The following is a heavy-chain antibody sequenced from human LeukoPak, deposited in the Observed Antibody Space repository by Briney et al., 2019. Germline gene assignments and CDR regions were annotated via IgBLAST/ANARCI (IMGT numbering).Heavy chain of an antibody. CDR2: INPNSGGT. J-gene: IGHJ6*02. V-gene: IGHV1-2*02. CDR1: GYTFTGYY. D-gene: IGHD6-13*01. Sequence: ASVKVSCKASGYTFTGYYMHWVRQAPGQGLEWMGWINPNSGGTNYAQKFQGRVTMTRDTSISTAYMELSRLRSDDTAVYYCASSAAAGKNYYYYYGMDVWGQGTTVTVSS. CDR3: ASSAAAGKNYYYYYGMDV.